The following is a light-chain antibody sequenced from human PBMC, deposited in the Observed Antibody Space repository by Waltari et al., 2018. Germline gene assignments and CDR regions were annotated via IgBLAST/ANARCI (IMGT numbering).Light chain of an antibody. CDR1: SSDVGANKV. J-gene: IGLJ2*01. Sequence: QSALTQPASVSGSPGQSIAIPCIGTSSDVGANKVLSWYQQHPGRAPKLMIHEVTKRPSGTSTRFSGSKSGKTASLTTSGLQAEDEADYYCCSYTTIGPVLIGGGTKVTVL. CDR2: EVT. CDR3: CSYTTIGPVL. V-gene: IGLV2-23*02.